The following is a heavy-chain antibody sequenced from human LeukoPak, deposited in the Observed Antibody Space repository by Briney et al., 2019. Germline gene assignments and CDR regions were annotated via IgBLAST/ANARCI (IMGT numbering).Heavy chain of an antibody. CDR1: GYTFTSYG. D-gene: IGHD6-13*01. V-gene: IGHV1-18*01. CDR3: ARGMGAAAGTTAEGWFDP. J-gene: IGHJ5*02. CDR2: ISAYNGNT. Sequence: ASVKVSCKASGYTFTSYGISWVRQAPGQGLEWMGWISAYNGNTNYAQKFQGRVTMTTDTSTSTAYMELRSLRSDDTAVYYCARGMGAAAGTTAEGWFDPWGQGTLVTVSS.